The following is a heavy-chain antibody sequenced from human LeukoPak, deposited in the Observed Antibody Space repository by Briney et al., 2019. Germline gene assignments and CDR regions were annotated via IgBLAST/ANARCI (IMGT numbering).Heavy chain of an antibody. V-gene: IGHV1-18*01. J-gene: IGHJ4*02. CDR3: ARGGFLTGSMNHFDY. CDR2: ISPHNRNT. Sequence: ASVKVSCKASGYTFTSYGINWVRQVPGQGLEWLGRISPHNRNTHSAQKFQGRVTMTTDISTITAYMELRSLRSDDTAVYYCARGGFLTGSMNHFDYWGQGTLVTVSS. CDR1: GYTFTSYG. D-gene: IGHD3-9*01.